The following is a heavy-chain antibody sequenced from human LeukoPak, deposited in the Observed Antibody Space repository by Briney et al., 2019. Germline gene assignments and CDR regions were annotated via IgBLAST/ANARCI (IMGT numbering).Heavy chain of an antibody. V-gene: IGHV3-23*01. CDR1: GFTFSSYA. CDR2: FTAGGRT. J-gene: IGHJ4*02. D-gene: IGHD6-6*01. CDR3: AVYSRSSTYFDY. Sequence: GGSLRLSCAASGFTFSSYAMGWVRQAPGKGLEWFSTFTAGGRTFYADSVKGRFTISRDNSKNTLYLQMNSLRAEDTAIFYCAVYSRSSTYFDYWGQGTLVTVSS.